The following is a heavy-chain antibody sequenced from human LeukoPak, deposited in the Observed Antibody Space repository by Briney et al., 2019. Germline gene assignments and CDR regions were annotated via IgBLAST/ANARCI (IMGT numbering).Heavy chain of an antibody. CDR2: IIPIFGTA. J-gene: IGHJ5*02. CDR3: ARASSTGYSSASLIRGWFDP. D-gene: IGHD6-19*01. CDR1: GGTFSRYA. V-gene: IGHV1-69*05. Sequence: SVEVSCKASGGTFSRYAISWVRQAPGQGLKWMGGIIPIFGTANYAQKFRGRVTITTDESTSTAYMELSSLRSEDTAVYYCARASSTGYSSASLIRGWFDPCGQGTLVTVSS.